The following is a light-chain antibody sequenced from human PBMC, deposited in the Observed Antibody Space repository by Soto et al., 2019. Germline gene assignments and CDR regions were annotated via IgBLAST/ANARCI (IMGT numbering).Light chain of an antibody. CDR3: QHYASLPPT. J-gene: IGKJ3*01. CDR1: QDIVNS. V-gene: IGKV1-33*01. Sequence: DIQMTQSPSSLSAFVGDRVTITCQASQDIVNSLNWYQQKPGKAPKLLIYAASSLETGVPSKFSGSGSRTDFTFTISSLQPEDVATYYCQHYASLPPTFVPGTKVEIK. CDR2: AAS.